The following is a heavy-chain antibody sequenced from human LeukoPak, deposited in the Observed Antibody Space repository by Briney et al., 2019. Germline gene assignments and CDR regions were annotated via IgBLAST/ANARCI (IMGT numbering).Heavy chain of an antibody. CDR2: ISVGGDST. CDR1: GFTFSSYA. CDR3: AKSGNNGWYVIDY. Sequence: GGSLRLSCAASGFTFSSYAMTWARQAPGGGLEWVSAISVGGDSTFYADSVKGRFTISRDNSKNTLYLQMNSLRAEDTAVYYCAKSGNNGWYVIDYWGQGTLVTVSS. V-gene: IGHV3-23*01. D-gene: IGHD6-19*01. J-gene: IGHJ4*02.